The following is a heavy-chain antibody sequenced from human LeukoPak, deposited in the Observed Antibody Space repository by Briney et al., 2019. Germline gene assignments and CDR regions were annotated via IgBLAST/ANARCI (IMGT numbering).Heavy chain of an antibody. J-gene: IGHJ2*01. CDR2: INPNSGGT. Sequence: GASVKVSFKASGYTFTVYYMHWVRQAPGQGLEWMGWINPNSGGTNYAQKFQGRVTMTRDTSISTAYMELSRLRSDDTAVYYCARGGSGWYTGYFDLWGRGTLVTVSS. V-gene: IGHV1-2*02. CDR3: ARGGSGWYTGYFDL. D-gene: IGHD6-19*01. CDR1: GYTFTVYY.